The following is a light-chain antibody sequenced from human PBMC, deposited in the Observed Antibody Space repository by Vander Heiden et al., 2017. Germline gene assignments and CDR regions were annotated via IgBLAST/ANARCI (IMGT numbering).Light chain of an antibody. CDR3: SAWDSSLSAVV. J-gene: IGLJ2*01. Sequence: QAGLTQPPSVSKGLRQTATLTCTGKSNNVGNQGAAWLQQHQGHPPKLLSYRNNNRPSGVSERLSASRSGTTASLTITGLQPEDEADYYCSAWDSSLSAVVFGGGTKLTVL. V-gene: IGLV10-54*01. CDR1: SNNVGNQG. CDR2: RNN.